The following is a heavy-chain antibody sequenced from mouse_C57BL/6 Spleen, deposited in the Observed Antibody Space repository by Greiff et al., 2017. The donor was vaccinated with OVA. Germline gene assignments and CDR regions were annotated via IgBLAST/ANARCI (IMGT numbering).Heavy chain of an antibody. D-gene: IGHD1-1*01. CDR1: GFTFSSYG. CDR2: ISSGGSYT. J-gene: IGHJ3*01. Sequence: EVKLQESGGDLVKPGGSLKLSCAASGFTFSSYGMSWVRQTPDKRLEWVATISSGGSYTYYPDSVKGRFTISRDNAKNTLYLQMSSLKSEDTAMYYCARRGHYYGSSYPFAYWGQGTLVTVSA. V-gene: IGHV5-6*02. CDR3: ARRGHYYGSSYPFAY.